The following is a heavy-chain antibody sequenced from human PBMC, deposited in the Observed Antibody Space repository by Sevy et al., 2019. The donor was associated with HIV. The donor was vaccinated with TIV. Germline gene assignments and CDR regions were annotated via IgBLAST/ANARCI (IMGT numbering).Heavy chain of an antibody. V-gene: IGHV3-33*01. J-gene: IGHJ4*02. D-gene: IGHD2-15*01. CDR3: ARGFCSGGSCYQYYFDY. CDR1: AFTFSRYD. Sequence: GGSLRLSCAASAFTFSRYDMHWVRQAPGKGLEWVALIWYDGSNKYYADSVKGRFTISRDNSKNTLYLHMNSLRVEDTAVYYCARGFCSGGSCYQYYFDYWGQGTLVTVSS. CDR2: IWYDGSNK.